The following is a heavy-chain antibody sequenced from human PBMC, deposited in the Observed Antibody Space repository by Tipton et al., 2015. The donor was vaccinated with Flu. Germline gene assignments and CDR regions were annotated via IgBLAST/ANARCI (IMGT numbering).Heavy chain of an antibody. V-gene: IGHV4-31*03. CDR2: IYYTGST. J-gene: IGHJ4*02. CDR1: GDSISSAGYY. D-gene: IGHD3-9*01. Sequence: TLSLTCTVSGDSISSAGYYWSWIRQHPGKGLEWLGYIYYTGSTHYSPSLKSRLTISADTSKNQVSLKLTSVTAADTAVYYCARKMTKSRHDWNYIDYWGQGTLLTVSS. CDR3: ARKMTKSRHDWNYIDY.